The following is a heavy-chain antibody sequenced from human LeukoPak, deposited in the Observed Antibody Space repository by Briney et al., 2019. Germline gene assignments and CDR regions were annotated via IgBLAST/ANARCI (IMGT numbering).Heavy chain of an antibody. CDR1: GYTFTSHH. CDR2: ISPSGGIT. CDR3: ARAIGAAGSIDY. V-gene: IGHV1-46*01. D-gene: IGHD6-13*01. J-gene: IGHJ4*02. Sequence: GASVKVSCKASGYTFTSHHLHWVQQAPGQGLEWMGIISPSGGITSYTQKFQGRVAMTRDMSATTVYMELSSLRSDDTAVYYCARAIGAAGSIDYWGQGTLVTVSS.